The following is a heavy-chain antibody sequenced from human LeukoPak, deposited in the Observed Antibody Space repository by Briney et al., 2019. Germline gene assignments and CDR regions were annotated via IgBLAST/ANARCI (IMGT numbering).Heavy chain of an antibody. CDR3: ASLGTSSWYPYYYYGMDV. J-gene: IGHJ6*02. CDR2: IHHSGST. V-gene: IGHV4-34*13. D-gene: IGHD6-13*01. Sequence: NWICQPRGKGLEWIGQIHHSGSTNSNPSLKSRVNISVDTSKNQFSLKLSSVTAADTAVYYCASLGTSSWYPYYYYGMDVWGQGTTVTVSS.